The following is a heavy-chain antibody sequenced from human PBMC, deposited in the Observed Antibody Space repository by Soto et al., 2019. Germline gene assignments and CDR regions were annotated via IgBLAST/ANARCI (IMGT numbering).Heavy chain of an antibody. V-gene: IGHV3-21*01. CDR2: ISSSSSYI. D-gene: IGHD4-4*01. CDR1: GFPFSSYS. J-gene: IGHJ5*02. Sequence: GGSLRLSCASSGFPFSSYSMNWVRQAPGKGLEWVSSISSSSSYIYYADSVKGRFTISRDNSKNTLYLQMNSLRAEDTAVYYCARESGALTVTRYNWFDPWGQGTLVTVSS. CDR3: ARESGALTVTRYNWFDP.